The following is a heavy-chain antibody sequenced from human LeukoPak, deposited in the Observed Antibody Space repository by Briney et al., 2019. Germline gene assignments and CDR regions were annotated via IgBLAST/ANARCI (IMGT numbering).Heavy chain of an antibody. J-gene: IGHJ4*02. V-gene: IGHV1-69*05. CDR3: ARDRDDSSGYDMFFDY. D-gene: IGHD3-22*01. CDR1: GGTFSSYA. CDR2: IIPIVGTA. Sequence: SVKVSCKASGGTFSSYAISWGRQAPGQGLEWMGGIIPIVGTANYAQKFQGRVTITTDESTSTAYMELSSLRSEDTAVYYCARDRDDSSGYDMFFDYWGQGTLVTVSS.